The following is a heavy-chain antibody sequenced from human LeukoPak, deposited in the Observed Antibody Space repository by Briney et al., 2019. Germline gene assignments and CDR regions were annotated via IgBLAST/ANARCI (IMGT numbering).Heavy chain of an antibody. Sequence: PGRSLRLSCAASGFTFSSYSMNWVRQAPGKGLEWVSSISSSSSYIYYTDSVKGRFTISRDNAKNSLYLQMNSLRAEDTAVYYCARDRYGGNSAPSYWGQGTLVTVSS. J-gene: IGHJ4*02. CDR1: GFTFSSYS. CDR2: ISSSSSYI. V-gene: IGHV3-21*01. CDR3: ARDRYGGNSAPSY. D-gene: IGHD4-23*01.